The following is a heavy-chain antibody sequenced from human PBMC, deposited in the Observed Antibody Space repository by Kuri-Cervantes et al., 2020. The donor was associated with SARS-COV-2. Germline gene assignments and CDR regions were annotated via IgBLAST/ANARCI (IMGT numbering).Heavy chain of an antibody. CDR3: ARDFWPSGGYFDY. CDR2: INPNSGGT. V-gene: IGHV1-2*02. D-gene: IGHD3-10*01. CDR1: GYTFTDYY. Sequence: ASVKVSCKASGYTFTDYYMHWVRQAPGQGLEWMGWINPNSGGTNYAQKFQGRVTMTRDTSISTAYMELSRLRSDDTAVYYCARDFWPSGGYFDYWGQGTLVTVSS. J-gene: IGHJ4*02.